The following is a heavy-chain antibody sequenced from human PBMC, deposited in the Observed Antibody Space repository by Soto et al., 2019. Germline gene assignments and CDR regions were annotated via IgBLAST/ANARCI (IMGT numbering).Heavy chain of an antibody. CDR3: VRTVGSSWFFDL. CDR2: IFYDGSP. D-gene: IGHD3-10*01. V-gene: IGHV4-39*01. CDR1: GASITSGDYY. Sequence: QLQLRQSGPGLVKPLETLSLTCSVSGASITSGDYYWGWIRQPPGKGLEWIGSIFYDGSPYYNPSLQSRLTLSVDTSRNQFSLRPNSATVADTAVYYCVRTVGSSWFFDLWGRGTRITVSS. J-gene: IGHJ2*01.